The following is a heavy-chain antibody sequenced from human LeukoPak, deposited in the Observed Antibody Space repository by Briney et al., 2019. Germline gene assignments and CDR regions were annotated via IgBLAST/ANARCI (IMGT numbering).Heavy chain of an antibody. CDR2: TYHSGSS. D-gene: IGHD2-15*01. V-gene: IGHV4-59*01. CDR1: GDSITNSY. Sequence: SETLSLTCTVSGDSITNSYWAWIRQSPGKGLEWIGHTYHSGSSAYHPSLKSRVSMLVDTSTNQLFLNLTSVTAADTAVYYCARRVVAAHNWFDPWGQGTLVTVSS. J-gene: IGHJ5*02. CDR3: ARRVVAAHNWFDP.